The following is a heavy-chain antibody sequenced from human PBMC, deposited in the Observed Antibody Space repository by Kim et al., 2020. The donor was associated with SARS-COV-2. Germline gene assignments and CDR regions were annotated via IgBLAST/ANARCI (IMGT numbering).Heavy chain of an antibody. J-gene: IGHJ4*02. CDR3: ARLRLVGAFDY. CDR1: GGSISSSSYY. CDR2: IYYSGST. V-gene: IGHV4-39*01. Sequence: SETLSLTCTVSGGSISSSSYYWGWIRKPPGKGLEWIGSIYYSGSTYYNPSLKSRVTISVDTSKNQFSLKLSSVTAADTAVYYCARLRLVGAFDYWGQGT. D-gene: IGHD6-19*01.